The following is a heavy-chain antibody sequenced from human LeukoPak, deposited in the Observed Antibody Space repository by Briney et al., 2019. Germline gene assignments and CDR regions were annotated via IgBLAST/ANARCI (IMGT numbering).Heavy chain of an antibody. D-gene: IGHD3-22*01. V-gene: IGHV3-30*10. J-gene: IGHJ4*02. CDR3: ARGRAAMIPY. CDR2: SFDGRKE. Sequence: SFDGRKEYYTDSVKGRFTISRDNSNNTLYLQMNSLRTEDTAVYYCARGRAAMIPYWGQGTLVTVSS.